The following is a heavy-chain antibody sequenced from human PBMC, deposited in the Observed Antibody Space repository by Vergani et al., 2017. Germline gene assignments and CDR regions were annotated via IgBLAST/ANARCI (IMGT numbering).Heavy chain of an antibody. CDR2: SSGSGGST. V-gene: IGHV3-23*01. J-gene: IGHJ1*01. CDR1: GFTFSSYA. Sequence: EVQLLESGGGLVQPGGSLRLSCAASGFTFSSYAMSWVRQAPGKGLEWVSASSGSGGSTYYADSVKGRFTISSDNSKNTLYLQMNSLRAEDTAVYYCAKGPSGGYDYGDNMYFQHWGQGTLVTVSS. D-gene: IGHD4-23*01. CDR3: AKGPSGGYDYGDNMYFQH.